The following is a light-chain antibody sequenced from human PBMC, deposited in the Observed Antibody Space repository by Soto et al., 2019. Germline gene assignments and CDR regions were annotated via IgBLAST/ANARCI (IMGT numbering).Light chain of an antibody. Sequence: PSTLSGPVGDRVTITCRASQGISSYLALYQQKPGKAPKLLIYAASTLQSGVPSRFSGSGSGTEFTLTISSLQPEDFATYYCQQLNSYPPTFGQGTKVDIK. V-gene: IGKV1-9*01. J-gene: IGKJ1*01. CDR3: QQLNSYPPT. CDR2: AAS. CDR1: QGISSY.